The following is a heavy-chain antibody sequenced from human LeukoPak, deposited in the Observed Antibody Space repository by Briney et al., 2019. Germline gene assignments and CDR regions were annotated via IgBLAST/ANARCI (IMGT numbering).Heavy chain of an antibody. CDR1: GYTFTGYY. J-gene: IGHJ4*02. D-gene: IGHD3-22*01. CDR2: INTNSGGT. CDR3: AREGDSSGYYYPFDY. Sequence: AASVKVSCKASGYTFTGYYMHWVRQAPGQGLEWMGWINTNSGGTNYAQKFQGRVTMTRDTSISTAYMELSRLRSDDTAVYDGAREGDSSGYYYPFDYWGQGTLVTVSS. V-gene: IGHV1-2*02.